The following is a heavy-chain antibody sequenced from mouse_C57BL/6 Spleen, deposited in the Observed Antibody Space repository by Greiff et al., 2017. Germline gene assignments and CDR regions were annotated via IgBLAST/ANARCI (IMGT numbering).Heavy chain of an antibody. V-gene: IGHV1-69*01. Sequence: LQQPGAELVMPGASVKLSCKASGYTFTSSWMHWVKQRPGQGLEWIGEIDPSDSDTNYNHKFKGKSTLTVDKSSSTAYMQLSSLTYEDSAVYYCARLYGNGAWFAYWGQGTLVTVSA. D-gene: IGHD2-10*02. CDR2: IDPSDSDT. CDR1: GYTFTSSW. J-gene: IGHJ3*01. CDR3: ARLYGNGAWFAY.